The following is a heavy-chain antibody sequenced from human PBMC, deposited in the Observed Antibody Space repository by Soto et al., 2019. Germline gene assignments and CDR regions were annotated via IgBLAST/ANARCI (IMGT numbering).Heavy chain of an antibody. J-gene: IGHJ6*02. Sequence: SETLSLTCAVSGGSISSGGYSWSWIRQPPGNGLEWIGYIYHSGSTYYNPSLKSRVTISVDRSKNRFSLKLSSVTAADTAVYYCARVVTIFGVVNSMDVWGQGTTVTVSS. V-gene: IGHV4-30-2*01. CDR3: ARVVTIFGVVNSMDV. CDR1: GGSISSGGYS. D-gene: IGHD3-3*01. CDR2: IYHSGST.